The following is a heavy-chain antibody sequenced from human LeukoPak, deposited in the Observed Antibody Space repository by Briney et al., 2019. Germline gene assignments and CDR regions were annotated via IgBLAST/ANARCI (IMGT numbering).Heavy chain of an antibody. CDR2: IIPIFGTA. J-gene: IGHJ5*02. V-gene: IGHV1-69*05. D-gene: IGHD6-13*01. CDR1: GGTFSSYA. CDR3: ARDLVAAADSYNWFDP. Sequence: SVKVSCKASGGTFSSYAISWVRQAPGQGLEWMGGIIPIFGTANYAQKFQGRVTITTDESTSTAYMELSSLRSEDTAVYYCARDLVAAADSYNWFDPWGQGTLVTVSS.